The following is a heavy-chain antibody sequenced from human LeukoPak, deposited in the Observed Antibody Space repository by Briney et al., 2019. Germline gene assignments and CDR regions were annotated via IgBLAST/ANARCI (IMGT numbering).Heavy chain of an antibody. CDR3: ARLLWFGESWFDP. Sequence: PGGSLRLSCPASGFTFSSYSMNWVRQAPGKGLEWVSYISSSSTTIYYADSVKGRFTISRDNAKNSLYLQMNSLRDEDTAVYYCARLLWFGESWFDPWGQGTLVTVSS. J-gene: IGHJ5*02. D-gene: IGHD3-10*01. CDR1: GFTFSSYS. CDR2: ISSSSTTI. V-gene: IGHV3-48*02.